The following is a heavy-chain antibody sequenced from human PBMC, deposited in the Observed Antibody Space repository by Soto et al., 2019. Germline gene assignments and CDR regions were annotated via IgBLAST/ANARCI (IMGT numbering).Heavy chain of an antibody. CDR2: IAYDESTT. Sequence: EVQPVESGGGLVQPGGPLRLSCADSGFTFSNYWMHCIRQAPGKWLVWVSRIAYDESTTTYADSVKGRFTISRDNAKNTLYLQMNSLRADDTAVYYGARGGGSHAHPPDDWGQGTLVTVSS. CDR3: ARGGGSHAHPPDD. V-gene: IGHV3-74*01. CDR1: GFTFSNYW. J-gene: IGHJ4*02. D-gene: IGHD1-26*01.